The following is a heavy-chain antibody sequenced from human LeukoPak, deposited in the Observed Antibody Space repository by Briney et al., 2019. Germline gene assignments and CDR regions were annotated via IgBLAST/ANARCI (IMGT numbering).Heavy chain of an antibody. D-gene: IGHD2-2*01. Sequence: ASVKVSCKASGYTFTSYGISWVRQAPGQGLEWMGWISAYNGNTNYAQKLQGRVTMTTDTSTSTAYMELRSLRSDDTAVYYCARDRLYYSSTSCHNWFDPWGQGTLVTVSS. V-gene: IGHV1-18*01. CDR2: ISAYNGNT. J-gene: IGHJ5*02. CDR3: ARDRLYYSSTSCHNWFDP. CDR1: GYTFTSYG.